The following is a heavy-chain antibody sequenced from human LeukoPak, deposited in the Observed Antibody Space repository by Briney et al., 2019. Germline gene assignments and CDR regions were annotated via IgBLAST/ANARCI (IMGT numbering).Heavy chain of an antibody. CDR2: ITSSGTYI. Sequence: PGGSLRLSCATSGFTFNNYNMNWVRRAPGRALEWVSSITSSGTYIFYADSVKGRFTISRDNAKNSLYLQMNSLGPEDTAVYYCATSNGYGLVDIWGQGTMVTVSS. D-gene: IGHD3-10*01. CDR1: GFTFNNYN. V-gene: IGHV3-21*01. CDR3: ATSNGYGLVDI. J-gene: IGHJ3*02.